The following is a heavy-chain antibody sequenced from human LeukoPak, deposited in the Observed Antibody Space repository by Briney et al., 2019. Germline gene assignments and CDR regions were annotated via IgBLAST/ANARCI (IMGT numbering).Heavy chain of an antibody. CDR1: GGSFSGYY. CDR2: INHSGST. D-gene: IGHD6-13*01. V-gene: IGHV4-34*01. CDR3: AKRVIAAAGTGRPFDY. J-gene: IGHJ4*02. Sequence: SETLSLTCAVYGGSFSGYYWSWIRQPPGKGLEWIGEINHSGSTNYNPSLKSRVTISVDTSKNQFSLKLSSVTAADTAVYYWAKRVIAAAGTGRPFDYWGQGTLVNVSS.